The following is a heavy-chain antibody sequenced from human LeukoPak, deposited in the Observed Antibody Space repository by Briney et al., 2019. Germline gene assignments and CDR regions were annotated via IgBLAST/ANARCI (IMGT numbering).Heavy chain of an antibody. CDR2: MNPNSGNT. CDR1: GYTFTSYD. D-gene: IGHD5-24*01. Sequence: EASVKVSCKASGYTFTSYDINWVRQATGQGLEWMGWMNPNSGNTGYAQKFQGRVTMTRNTSISTAYMELSSLRSEDTAVYYCARIRDGYNDAYDIWGQGTMVTVSS. J-gene: IGHJ3*02. CDR3: ARIRDGYNDAYDI. V-gene: IGHV1-8*01.